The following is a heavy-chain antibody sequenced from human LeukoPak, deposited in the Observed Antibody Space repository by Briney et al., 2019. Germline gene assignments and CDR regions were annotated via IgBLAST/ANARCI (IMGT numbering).Heavy chain of an antibody. Sequence: GGSLRLSCAASGFTVSTNYMSWVRQAQGKGLEWVSLIYSAGSTYYADSVKGRSTISRDNSKNTLYLQMNSLRVEDTAVYYCARNPYSSAWYADWGQGTLVTVSS. CDR2: IYSAGST. CDR3: ARNPYSSAWYAD. CDR1: GFTVSTNY. D-gene: IGHD6-19*01. J-gene: IGHJ4*02. V-gene: IGHV3-66*01.